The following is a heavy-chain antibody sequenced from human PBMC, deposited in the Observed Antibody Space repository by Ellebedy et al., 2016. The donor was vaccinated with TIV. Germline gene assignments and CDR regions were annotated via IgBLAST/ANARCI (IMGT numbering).Heavy chain of an antibody. V-gene: IGHV3-49*03. D-gene: IGHD2-2*03. CDR1: GFTFGDYT. CDR2: MRSKVNGGTT. Sequence: GESLKISCSASGFTFGDYTLSWFRQAPGKGLQWVGFMRSKVNGGTTEYAASVKGRFSISRDDSKSIAYLQMNSLKTEDTAVYYCTRDIGYCTSRATCYRIYYYYYYGMDVWGQGTTVTVSS. J-gene: IGHJ6*02. CDR3: TRDIGYCTSRATCYRIYYYYYYGMDV.